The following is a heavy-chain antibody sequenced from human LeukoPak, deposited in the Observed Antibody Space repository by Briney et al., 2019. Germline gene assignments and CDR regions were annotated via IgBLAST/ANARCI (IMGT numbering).Heavy chain of an antibody. D-gene: IGHD3/OR15-3a*01. J-gene: IGHJ3*02. Sequence: GASVKVSCKDSGGTFNSYAISWVRQAPGQGLEWMGGIIPIIGTANYAQKFQGRVTITADESTSTAYMELSSLRSEDTAVYYCARDWTADAFDIWGQGTMVTVSS. CDR3: ARDWTADAFDI. CDR1: GGTFNSYA. CDR2: IIPIIGTA. V-gene: IGHV1-69*13.